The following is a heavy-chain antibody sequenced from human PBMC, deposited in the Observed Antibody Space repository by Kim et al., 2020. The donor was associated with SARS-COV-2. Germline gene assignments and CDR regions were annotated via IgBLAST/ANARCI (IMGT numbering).Heavy chain of an antibody. Sequence: GGSLRLSCAASGFSLTSYSMTWVRQAPGKGLEWVSAITFSGGSSYYAESVKGRFTISRDTSKNTLYLQMSTLRAEDTAVYYCAKDLLPSTRGYVDTWGHGTLVAVSS. CDR1: GFSLTSYS. V-gene: IGHV3-23*01. D-gene: IGHD2-15*01. J-gene: IGHJ5*01. CDR3: AKDLLPSTRGYVDT. CDR2: ITFSGGSS.